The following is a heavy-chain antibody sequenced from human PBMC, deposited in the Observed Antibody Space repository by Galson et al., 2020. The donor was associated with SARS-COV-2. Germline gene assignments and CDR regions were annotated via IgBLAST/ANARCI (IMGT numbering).Heavy chain of an antibody. Sequence: ASVNVSCKVSGYTLTELSMHWVRQAPGKGLEWMGGFDPEDGETIYAQKFQGRVTMTEDTSTDTAYMELSSLRSEDTAVYYCATAPGYCSGGSCWDWFDPWGQGTLVTVSS. CDR2: FDPEDGET. J-gene: IGHJ5*02. CDR3: ATAPGYCSGGSCWDWFDP. CDR1: GYTLTELS. D-gene: IGHD2-15*01. V-gene: IGHV1-24*01.